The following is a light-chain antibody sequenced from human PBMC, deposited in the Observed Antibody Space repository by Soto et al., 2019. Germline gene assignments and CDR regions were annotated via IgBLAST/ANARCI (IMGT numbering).Light chain of an antibody. J-gene: IGKJ5*01. CDR2: AAS. V-gene: IGKV1-5*01. CDR1: QSVSGW. Sequence: DIQMTQSPSTLSASVGDTVTVTCRASQSVSGWLAWYQQKPGEAPKLLIYAASALHSGVPSRFSGSGSGTDFTLTISSLQPEEFAIYFCKQLKNYPITFGQGTRLEIK. CDR3: KQLKNYPIT.